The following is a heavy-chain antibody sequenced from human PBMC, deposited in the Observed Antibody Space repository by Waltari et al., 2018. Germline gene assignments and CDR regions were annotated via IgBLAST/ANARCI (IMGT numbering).Heavy chain of an antibody. CDR3: ARRPSAAFDI. J-gene: IGHJ3*02. Sequence: EVQLVESGGGLVQPGGSLRLSCAASGFTFSSYWMHWVRQAPGKGLVGVSRINADGSAATYADSDSVKGRFTISRDNTKNTLYLQMNSLRAEDTAVYYCARRPSAAFDIWGQGTMVTVSS. CDR2: INADGSAA. V-gene: IGHV3-74*01. CDR1: GFTFSSYW.